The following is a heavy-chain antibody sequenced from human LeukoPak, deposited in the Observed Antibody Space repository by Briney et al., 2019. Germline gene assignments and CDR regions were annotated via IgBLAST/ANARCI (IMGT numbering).Heavy chain of an antibody. Sequence: GASVKVSCKASGYTLTSYHMHWVRQAPGQGLEWMGIINPTVGDTIYAQKFQGRVTMTRDMSTSTVYMELSSLRSDDTAVYYCARYGFSSSWQGGWHAFDIWGQGTMVTVSS. V-gene: IGHV1-46*01. CDR1: GYTLTSYH. CDR2: INPTVGDT. D-gene: IGHD6-13*01. CDR3: ARYGFSSSWQGGWHAFDI. J-gene: IGHJ3*02.